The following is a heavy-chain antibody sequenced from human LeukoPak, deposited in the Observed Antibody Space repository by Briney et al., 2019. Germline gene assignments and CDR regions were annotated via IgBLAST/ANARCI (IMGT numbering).Heavy chain of an antibody. CDR1: GFTFSSYS. CDR2: ISGSSTYI. V-gene: IGHV3-21*01. D-gene: IGHD1-20*01. CDR3: AKTGNYNWNGFDY. J-gene: IGHJ4*02. Sequence: GGSLRLSCAASGFTFSSYSMNWVRQAPGKGLEWVSSISGSSTYIYYADSVNGRFTISRDNSKNTLYLQMNSLRVEDSAVHYCAKTGNYNWNGFDYWGQGTLVTVSS.